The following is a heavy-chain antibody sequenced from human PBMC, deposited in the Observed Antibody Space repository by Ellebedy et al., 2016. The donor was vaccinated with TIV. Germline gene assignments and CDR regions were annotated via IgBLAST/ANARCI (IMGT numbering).Heavy chain of an antibody. V-gene: IGHV1-3*01. D-gene: IGHD5-12*01. CDR1: GYTFTSYA. CDR2: INGGNGNT. Sequence: ASVKVSCXASGYTFTSYAMHWVRQAPGQRLEWMGWINGGNGNTKYSQKFQGRVTITRDTSASTAYMELSSLRSEDTAVYYCARSDIVATILDYWGQGTLVTVSS. J-gene: IGHJ4*02. CDR3: ARSDIVATILDY.